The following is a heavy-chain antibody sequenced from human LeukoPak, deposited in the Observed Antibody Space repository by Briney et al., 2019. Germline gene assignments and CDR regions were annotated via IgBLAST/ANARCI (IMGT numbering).Heavy chain of an antibody. V-gene: IGHV1-46*01. Sequence: ASVKVSCKASGYTFTSYYMHWVRQAPGQGLEWMGIINPSGGSTSYAQKFQGRVTMTRDTSTSTVYMELSSLKASDTAMYYCARLEGSGSGWPIDYWGQGTLVTVSS. J-gene: IGHJ4*02. D-gene: IGHD6-19*01. CDR1: GYTFTSYY. CDR2: INPSGGST. CDR3: ARLEGSGSGWPIDY.